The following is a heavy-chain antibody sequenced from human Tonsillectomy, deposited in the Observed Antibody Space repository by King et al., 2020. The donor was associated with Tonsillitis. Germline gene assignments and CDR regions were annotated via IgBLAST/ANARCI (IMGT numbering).Heavy chain of an antibody. Sequence: EVQLVESGGGLVQPGGSLRLSCAASGFTFSSYAMNWVRQAPGKGLEWLSSISESGDTTDYADSVKGQFTISRDNSRNTLYLQMNTLRAEYTAVYYCAKQYLDASWGQGALVTVSS. J-gene: IGHJ4*02. CDR2: ISESGDTT. V-gene: IGHV3-23*04. CDR1: GFTFSSYA. CDR3: AKQYLDAS. D-gene: IGHD4-11*01.